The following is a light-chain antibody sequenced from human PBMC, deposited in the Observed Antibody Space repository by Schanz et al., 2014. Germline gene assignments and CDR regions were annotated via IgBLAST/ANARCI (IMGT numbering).Light chain of an antibody. CDR3: QQYYSTPLT. Sequence: DIVMTQSPDSLAVSLGERATIHCKSSQSVLYTSDNKNYLAWYQHKPGQPPKLLISWASTRESGVPDRFSGSGSGTDFTLTISSLQAEDVAVYYCQQYYSTPLTFGGGTKVEIK. V-gene: IGKV4-1*01. CDR2: WAS. CDR1: QSVLYTSDNKNY. J-gene: IGKJ4*01.